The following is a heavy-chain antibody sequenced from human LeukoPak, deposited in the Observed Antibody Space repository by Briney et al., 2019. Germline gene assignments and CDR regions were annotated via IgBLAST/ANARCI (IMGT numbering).Heavy chain of an antibody. CDR2: IYSGGSI. J-gene: IGHJ4*02. Sequence: GGSLRLSCAASAFTVSSNYMSWVRQAPGKGLEWVSGIYSGGSIYYADSVKGRFTISRDNSRNTLYLQMNSLRAEDTAVYYCAGISPWGQGTLVTVSS. CDR1: AFTVSSNY. CDR3: AGISP. V-gene: IGHV3-66*01.